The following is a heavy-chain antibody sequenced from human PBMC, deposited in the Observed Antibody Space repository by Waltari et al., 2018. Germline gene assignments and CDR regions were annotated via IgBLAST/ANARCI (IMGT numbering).Heavy chain of an antibody. CDR1: GGSISSGGYS. D-gene: IGHD3-3*01. CDR2: IYHRGGT. Sequence: HLQLQESGSGLVKPSQTLSLTCAVSGGSISSGGYSWSWIRQPPGQGLEWIGYIYHRGGTYHNPSLKSRVTISVDRSKNQFSLKLSSVTAADTAVYYCARDRISTIVGVVNHYFDYWGQGTLVTVSS. V-gene: IGHV4-30-2*01. CDR3: ARDRISTIVGVVNHYFDY. J-gene: IGHJ4*02.